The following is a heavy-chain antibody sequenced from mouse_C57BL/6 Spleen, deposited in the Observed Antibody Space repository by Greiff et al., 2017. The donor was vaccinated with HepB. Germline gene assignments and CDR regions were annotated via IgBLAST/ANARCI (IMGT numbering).Heavy chain of an antibody. J-gene: IGHJ4*01. V-gene: IGHV1-82*01. D-gene: IGHD2-4*01. CDR2: IYPGDGAT. CDR3: ARRHYDPSHYAMDY. Sequence: QVQLQQSGPELVKPGASVKISCKASGYAFSSSWMNWVKQRPGKGLERIGRIYPGDGATNYNGKFKGKATLTADKSSSTAYMQLSSLTSEDSAVYFCARRHYDPSHYAMDYWGQGTSVTVSS. CDR1: GYAFSSSW.